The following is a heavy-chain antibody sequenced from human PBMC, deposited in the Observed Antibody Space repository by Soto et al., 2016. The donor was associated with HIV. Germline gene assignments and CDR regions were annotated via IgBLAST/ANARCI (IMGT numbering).Heavy chain of an antibody. CDR3: AAWGAGTYAFDI. D-gene: IGHD3-16*01. V-gene: IGHV1-69*12. J-gene: IGHJ3*02. CDR1: GGTFSSYV. Sequence: QVRLVQSGAEVKKPGSSVKVSCKASGGTFSSYVISWVRQAPGQGLEWMGGIIPKFDTPNYAQKFQGRVTITADESTSTAYMELSSLRSEDTAVYYCAAWGAGTYAFDIWGQGTMVTVSS. CDR2: IIPKFDTP.